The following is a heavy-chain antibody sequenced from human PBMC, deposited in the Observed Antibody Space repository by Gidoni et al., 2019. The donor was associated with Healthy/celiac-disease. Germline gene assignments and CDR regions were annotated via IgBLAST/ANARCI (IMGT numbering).Heavy chain of an antibody. J-gene: IGHJ6*02. CDR1: GYTFTSYY. D-gene: IGHD2-2*01. CDR2: INPSGGSK. V-gene: IGHV1-46*03. CDR3: ARDPSTGGGYYYGMDV. Sequence: QVQLVQSGAEVKKPGASVKVSCKASGYTFTSYYMHWVRQAPGQGLEWRGIINPSGGSKSYEQKVQGRVTRTRDTATSTVYMELSSLRSEDTAVYYCARDPSTGGGYYYGMDVWGQGTTVTVSS.